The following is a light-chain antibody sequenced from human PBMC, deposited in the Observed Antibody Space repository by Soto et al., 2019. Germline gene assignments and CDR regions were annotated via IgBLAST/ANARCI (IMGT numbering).Light chain of an antibody. Sequence: EIVMTQSPATLSVSPGERASLSCRASQSVSSNLAWYQQKPGQAPRLLIDGASTRATGIPARFSCSGSGTEFTLTISSLQYEDFGVYYCQQYNNWPPYTFGQGTKREIK. CDR1: QSVSSN. CDR3: QQYNNWPPYT. V-gene: IGKV3-15*01. J-gene: IGKJ2*01. CDR2: GAS.